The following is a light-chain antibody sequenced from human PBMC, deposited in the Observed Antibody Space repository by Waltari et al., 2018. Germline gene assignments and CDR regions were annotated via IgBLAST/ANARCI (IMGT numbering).Light chain of an antibody. V-gene: IGLV1-51*01. CDR2: ESN. Sequence: QSVLTQPPSVSAAPGQKVTISCSGSYSNIGNKYVSWYQHLPGTAPKLLIYESNKRPSGSPDRFAGSNSGTTATLGITGLQTGDEADYYCGTWDTSLNVELIGGGTKLTVL. CDR1: YSNIGNKY. J-gene: IGLJ2*01. CDR3: GTWDTSLNVEL.